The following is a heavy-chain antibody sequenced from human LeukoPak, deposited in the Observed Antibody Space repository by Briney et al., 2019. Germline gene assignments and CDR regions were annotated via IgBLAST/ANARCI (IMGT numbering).Heavy chain of an antibody. CDR2: IGAGGTFT. CDR3: AKGNWRYFDY. CDR1: GLTYSSYA. D-gene: IGHD1-1*01. V-gene: IGHV3-23*01. Sequence: PGGSLRLSCTASGLTYSSYAMNWVRQAPGKGLEWVSGIGAGGTFTYYADSVKGRFTISRDNSKNTLYLQMNSLGADDTAVYYGAKGNWRYFDYWGQGTLVTVSS. J-gene: IGHJ4*02.